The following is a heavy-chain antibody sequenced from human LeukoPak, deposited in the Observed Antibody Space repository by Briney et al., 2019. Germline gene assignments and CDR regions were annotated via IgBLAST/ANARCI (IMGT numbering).Heavy chain of an antibody. CDR1: GYTFTSYG. CDR2: ISAYNGNT. J-gene: IGHJ4*02. V-gene: IGHV1-18*01. Sequence: GASVKVSCKASGYTFTSYGISWVRQAPGQGLEWMGWISAYNGNTNYAQKPQGRVTMTTDTSTSTAYIELRRLRSDDTAVYYCARVWGYCGNTNCYQSFDYWGQGTLVTVSS. D-gene: IGHD2-2*01. CDR3: ARVWGYCGNTNCYQSFDY.